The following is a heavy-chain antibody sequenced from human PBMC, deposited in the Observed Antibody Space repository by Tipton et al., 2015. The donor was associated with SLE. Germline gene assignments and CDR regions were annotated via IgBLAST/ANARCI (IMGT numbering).Heavy chain of an antibody. CDR2: IYYSGST. CDR3: ASVVSCGQAPAGGYYYRWFDP. CDR1: GGSISSSSYY. V-gene: IGHV4-31*03. Sequence: TLSLTCTVSGGSISSSSYYWSWIRQHPGKGLEWIGYIYYSGSTYYNPSLKSRVTISVDTSQNQFSLKLSSVTAADTAVYYCASVVSCGQAPAGGYYYRWFDPWGQGTLVTVSS. J-gene: IGHJ5*02. D-gene: IGHD3-22*01.